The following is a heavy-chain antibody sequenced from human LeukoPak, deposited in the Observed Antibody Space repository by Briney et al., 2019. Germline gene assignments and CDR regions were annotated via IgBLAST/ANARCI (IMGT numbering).Heavy chain of an antibody. CDR3: ARAYKVLRFLEWPTRYNWFDP. J-gene: IGHJ5*02. CDR2: IYYSGST. CDR1: GGSISSGGYY. D-gene: IGHD3-3*01. Sequence: PSETLSLTCTVSGGSISSGGYYWSWIRQHPGKGLEWIGYIYYSGSTYYNPSLKSRVTISVDTSKNQFSLKLSSVTAADTAVYYCARAYKVLRFLEWPTRYNWFDPWGQGTLVTVSS. V-gene: IGHV4-31*03.